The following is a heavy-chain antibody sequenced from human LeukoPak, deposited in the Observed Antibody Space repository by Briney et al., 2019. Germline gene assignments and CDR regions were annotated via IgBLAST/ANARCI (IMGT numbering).Heavy chain of an antibody. Sequence: GGSLRLSCAASGFTFRSYSMSWVRQAPGKGLEWVSYISSSGSTIYYADSVKGRFTISRDNSKNTLYLQMNSLRAEDTAVYYCARGSQPGFYWGQGTLVTVSS. V-gene: IGHV3-48*01. J-gene: IGHJ4*02. CDR2: ISSSGSTI. D-gene: IGHD6-6*01. CDR3: ARGSQPGFY. CDR1: GFTFRSYS.